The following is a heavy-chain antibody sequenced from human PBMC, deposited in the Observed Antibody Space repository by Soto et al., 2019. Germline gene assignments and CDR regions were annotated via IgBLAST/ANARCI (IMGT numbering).Heavy chain of an antibody. CDR3: ARAAAGFHFDY. J-gene: IGHJ4*02. CDR1: GYTFTSYY. CDR2: INPSGGST. V-gene: IGHV1-46*01. D-gene: IGHD6-13*01. Sequence: ASVKVSCKASGYTFTSYYMHWVRQAPGQGLEWMGIINPSGGSTSYAQKFQGRVTMTRDTSTSTVYTELSSLRSEDTAVYYCARAAAGFHFDYWGQGTLVTVSS.